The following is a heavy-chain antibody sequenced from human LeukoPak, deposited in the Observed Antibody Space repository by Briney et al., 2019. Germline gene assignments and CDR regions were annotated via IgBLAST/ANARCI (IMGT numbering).Heavy chain of an antibody. V-gene: IGHV3-66*01. CDR2: IYSGGST. CDR3: ARAKWLYYGSGSYYNVYYFDY. J-gene: IGHJ4*02. CDR1: GFTVSSNY. D-gene: IGHD3-10*01. Sequence: GGSLRLSCAASGFTVSSNYMSWVRQAPGKGLEWVSVIYSGGSTYYADSVKGRFTISRDNSKNTLYLQMNSLRAEDTAVYYCARAKWLYYGSGSYYNVYYFDYWGQGTLVTVSS.